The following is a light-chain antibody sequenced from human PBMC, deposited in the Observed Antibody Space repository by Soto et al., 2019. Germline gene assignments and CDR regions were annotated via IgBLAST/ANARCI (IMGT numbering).Light chain of an antibody. Sequence: DIQMTQSPSSLSASVGDRFTITFRASQPISRYLNWYQQKPGKAPKLLMFAASSLQSGVPSRFSGTGSGTDFTLTISSLQPEDFATYFCQQSYGAPTFGQGTKVDI. V-gene: IGKV1-39*01. CDR3: QQSYGAPT. CDR1: QPISRY. J-gene: IGKJ1*01. CDR2: AAS.